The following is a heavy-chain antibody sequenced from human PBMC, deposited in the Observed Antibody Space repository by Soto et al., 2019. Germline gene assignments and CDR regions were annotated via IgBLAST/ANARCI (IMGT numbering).Heavy chain of an antibody. CDR2: IYHSGST. V-gene: IGHV4-4*02. Sequence: SETLSLTCAVSGGSISSSNWWSWVRQPPGKGLEWIGEIYHSGSTNYNPSLKSRVTISVDKSKNQFSLKLSSVTAADTAVYYCARDEGEYGGNGGDYYYYYGMDVWGKGTTVTVSS. D-gene: IGHD2-15*01. J-gene: IGHJ6*04. CDR3: ARDEGEYGGNGGDYYYYYGMDV. CDR1: GGSISSSNW.